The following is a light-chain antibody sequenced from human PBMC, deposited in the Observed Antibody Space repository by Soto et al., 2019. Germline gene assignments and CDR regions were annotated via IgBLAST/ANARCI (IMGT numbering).Light chain of an antibody. CDR1: SSNIGSNY. J-gene: IGLJ2*01. CDR2: RNN. V-gene: IGLV1-47*01. Sequence: SVLTQPPSASGTPGQRVTISCSGSSSNIGSNYVYWYQHRPGTAPKLLIYRNNQRPSGVPDRFSGSKSGTSASLAISGLRSEDEADYYCAAWDDSLSGRVFGGGTKLTVL. CDR3: AAWDDSLSGRV.